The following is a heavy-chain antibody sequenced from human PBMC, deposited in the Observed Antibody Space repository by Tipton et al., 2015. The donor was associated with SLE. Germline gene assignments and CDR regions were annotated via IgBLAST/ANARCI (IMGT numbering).Heavy chain of an antibody. D-gene: IGHD3-10*01. V-gene: IGHV3-21*03. J-gene: IGHJ5*02. CDR3: AGDDYASGIT. CDR1: GFTFSAYT. CDR2: ISSTSDYI. Sequence: SLRLSCVASGFTFSAYTMNWVRQAPGKGLEWVSSISSTSDYIYHAESLKGRFTISRDNAKNSFYLQMNSLRVEDTAVYFCAGDDYASGITWGQGTLVTVSS.